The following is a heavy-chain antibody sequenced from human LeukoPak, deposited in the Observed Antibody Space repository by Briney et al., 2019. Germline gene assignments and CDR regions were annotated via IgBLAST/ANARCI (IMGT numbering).Heavy chain of an antibody. CDR3: ARGRQDVTMIVVVMTAVSYYLDV. D-gene: IGHD3-22*01. CDR2: MNPSGST. Sequence: SETLSLTCAVYGGSFSGYYWTWIRQTPEKGLEWIGEMNPSGSTNYNPPLKSRVTISVDTSKNQFSLELSSVTAADTAVYYCARGRQDVTMIVVVMTAVSYYLDVWGKGTTVTV. J-gene: IGHJ6*03. V-gene: IGHV4-34*01. CDR1: GGSFSGYY.